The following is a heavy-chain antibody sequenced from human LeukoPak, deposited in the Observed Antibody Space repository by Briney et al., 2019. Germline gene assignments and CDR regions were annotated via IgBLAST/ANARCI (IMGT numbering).Heavy chain of an antibody. CDR2: IIGGGRIT. J-gene: IGHJ6*03. V-gene: IGHV3-23*01. Sequence: GGSLRLSCAASEFTFSSYAMSWVRQAPGKGLEWVSAIIGGGRITIYADSVKGQFPVSSDNSRHTRYLQMKSLRAEDTALYHCARAGGSSYDYYMDVWGKGTTVTISS. CDR3: ARAGGSSYDYYMDV. D-gene: IGHD1-26*01. CDR1: EFTFSSYA.